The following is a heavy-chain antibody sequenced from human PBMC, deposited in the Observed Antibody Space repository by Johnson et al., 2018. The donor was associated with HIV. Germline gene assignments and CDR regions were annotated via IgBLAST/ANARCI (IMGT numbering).Heavy chain of an antibody. D-gene: IGHD5-12*01. V-gene: IGHV3-15*01. CDR2: IKSKTDGGTQ. CDR3: TTGSLVANDAFDI. CDR1: GFTFSNAW. Sequence: VQLVESGGGLVKPGGSLRLSCAASGFTFSNAWMSWVRQAPGTGPEWVGRIKSKTDGGTQDYAAPVKGSITISRDDSKNTLYLQLNSLKTEDTAVYYCTTGSLVANDAFDIWGQGTMVTVSS. J-gene: IGHJ3*02.